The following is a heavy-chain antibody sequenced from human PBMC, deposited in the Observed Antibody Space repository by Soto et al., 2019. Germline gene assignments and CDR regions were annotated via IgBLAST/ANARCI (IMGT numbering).Heavy chain of an antibody. CDR2: INHSGST. D-gene: IGHD6-13*01. J-gene: IGHJ6*02. V-gene: IGHV4-34*01. CDR3: ARRRGRQQLVQRFYNGMDV. CDR1: GGYFSGYY. Sequence: QVQLQQWGAGLLKPSETLSLTCAVYGGYFSGYYWSWIRQPPGKGLEWIGEINHSGSTNYNASLKSRVTISVDTSKNQFSLKLSSVSAADTAVYFCARRRGRQQLVQRFYNGMDVWGQGTTVTVSS.